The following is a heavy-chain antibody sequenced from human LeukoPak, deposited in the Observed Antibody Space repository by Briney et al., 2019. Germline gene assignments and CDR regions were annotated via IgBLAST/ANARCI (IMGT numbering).Heavy chain of an antibody. CDR1: GYTFTGYY. V-gene: IGHV1-2*02. CDR2: INPNSGGT. CDR3: AREVEDTAMVTGYFDY. Sequence: ASVKVSRKASGYTFTGYYMHWVRQAPGQGLEWMGWINPNSGGTNYAQKFQGRVTMTRDTSISTAYMELSRLRSDDTAVYYCAREVEDTAMVTGYFDYWGQGTLVTVSS. J-gene: IGHJ4*02. D-gene: IGHD5-18*01.